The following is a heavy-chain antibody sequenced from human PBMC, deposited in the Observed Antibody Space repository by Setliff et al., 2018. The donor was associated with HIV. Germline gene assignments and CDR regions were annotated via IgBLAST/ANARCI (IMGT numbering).Heavy chain of an antibody. CDR2: IHRSSDYI. D-gene: IGHD4-4*01. CDR1: GFAFNTYD. J-gene: IGHJ5*02. CDR3: ARGRDSNGWYDV. Sequence: PGGSLRLSCVASGFAFNTYDMNWVRQAPGKGLEWVSCIHRSSDYIYDADSVKGRFATSRDNAKNSLYLQMNSLRAEDTGVYYCARGRDSNGWYDVWGQGTLVTVSS. V-gene: IGHV3-21*01.